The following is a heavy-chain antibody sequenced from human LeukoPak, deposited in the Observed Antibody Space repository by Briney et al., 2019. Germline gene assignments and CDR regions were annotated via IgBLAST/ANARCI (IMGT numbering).Heavy chain of an antibody. J-gene: IGHJ4*02. Sequence: SETLSLTCTVSGGSISSYYWSWIRQPPGKGLEWIGYIYYSGSTNYNPSLKSRVTISVDTSKNQFSLKLSSVTAADTAVYYCARGAYGSGSYVWDYWGQGTLVTVSS. D-gene: IGHD3-10*01. CDR1: GGSISSYY. CDR3: ARGAYGSGSYVWDY. V-gene: IGHV4-59*01. CDR2: IYYSGST.